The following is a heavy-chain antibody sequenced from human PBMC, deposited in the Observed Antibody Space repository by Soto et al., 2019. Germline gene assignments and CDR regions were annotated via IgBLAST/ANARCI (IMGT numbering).Heavy chain of an antibody. V-gene: IGHV4-38-2*01. CDR2: IYHSGST. CDR1: GYSISCGHY. D-gene: IGHD2-21*02. J-gene: IGHJ4*02. Sequence: SETLSLTCVVSGYSISCGHYWGWIRLPPGKVVERVWSIYHSGSTYYNPSLKSRATISVDTSNKQFSLKLSSVTAADTAEYYCAGAGCVVVVTASLESYFDYWGQGTLVTVSS. CDR3: AGAGCVVVVTASLESYFDY.